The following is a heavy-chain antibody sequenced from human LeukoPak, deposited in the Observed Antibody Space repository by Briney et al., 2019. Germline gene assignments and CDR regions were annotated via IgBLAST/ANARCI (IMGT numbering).Heavy chain of an antibody. J-gene: IGHJ3*01. D-gene: IGHD1-1*01. CDR2: ISSSSSYT. V-gene: IGHV3-11*06. CDR1: GFTFSDYY. CDR3: ARDLAGTGLSVFDL. Sequence: PGGSLRLSCAASGFTFSDYYMSWIRQAPGKGLEWVSYISSSSSYTNYADSVKGRFTVSRGNAKNSLYLQMNSLRAEDTAVYYCARDLAGTGLSVFDLWGQGTMVTVSS.